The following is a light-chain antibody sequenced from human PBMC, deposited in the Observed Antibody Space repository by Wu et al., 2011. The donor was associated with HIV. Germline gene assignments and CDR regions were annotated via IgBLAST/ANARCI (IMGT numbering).Light chain of an antibody. CDR2: CF. CDR1: QSIRCF. J-gene: IGKJ5*01. V-gene: IGKV3-11*01. Sequence: TLSCRASQSIRCFLSLVPTQIWPGSQTPHLWCFNRATGVSARFSGSGSGTDFTLTISSLEPEDFAVYYCQQRDYWPLIFGQGTRLEIK. CDR3: QQRDYWPLI.